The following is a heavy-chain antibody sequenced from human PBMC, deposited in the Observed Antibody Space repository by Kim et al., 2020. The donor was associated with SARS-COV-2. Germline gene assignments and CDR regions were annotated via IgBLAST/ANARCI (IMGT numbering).Heavy chain of an antibody. CDR1: GFTFSSYA. J-gene: IGHJ4*02. Sequence: GGSLRLSCAASGFTFSSYAMSWVRQAPGKGLEWVSAISGSGGSTYYADSVKGRFTISRNNSKNTLYLQMNSLRAEDTAVYYCAKDLGGYGSGSCIFDYWGQGTLVTVSS. CDR3: AKDLGGYGSGSCIFDY. V-gene: IGHV3-23*01. D-gene: IGHD3-10*01. CDR2: ISGSGGST.